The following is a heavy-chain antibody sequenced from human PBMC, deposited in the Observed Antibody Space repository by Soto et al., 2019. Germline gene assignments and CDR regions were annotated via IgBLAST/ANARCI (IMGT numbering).Heavy chain of an antibody. CDR3: ARGGGMYYYYGMDV. D-gene: IGHD1-26*01. CDR1: GRSFSGYY. V-gene: IGHV4-34*01. CDR2: INHSGST. J-gene: IGHJ6*02. Sequence: PSETLSLTCAVYGRSFSGYYWSWIRQPPGKGLEWIGEINHSGSTNYNPSLKSRVTISVDTSKNQFSLKLSSVTAADTAVYYCARGGGMYYYYGMDVWGQGTTVTVSS.